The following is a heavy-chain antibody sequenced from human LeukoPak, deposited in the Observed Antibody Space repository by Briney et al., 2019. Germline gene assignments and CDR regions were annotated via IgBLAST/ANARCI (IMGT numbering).Heavy chain of an antibody. CDR2: IYYSGST. D-gene: IGHD5-12*01. CDR1: GGSISSGDYY. J-gene: IGHJ4*02. V-gene: IGHV4-30-4*01. Sequence: PSETLSLTCTVSGGSISSGDYYWSWIRQPPGKGLEWIGYIYYSGSTYYNPSLKSRVTISVDTSKNQFSLKLSSVTAADTAVYYCASLYSGYDHRVDYWGQGTLVAVSS. CDR3: ASLYSGYDHRVDY.